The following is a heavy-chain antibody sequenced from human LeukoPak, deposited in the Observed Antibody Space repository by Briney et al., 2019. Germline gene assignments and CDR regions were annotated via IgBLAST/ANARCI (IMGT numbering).Heavy chain of an antibody. CDR2: ISGSGGTT. Sequence: PGGSLRLSCAASGFTFSSYSMNWVRQAPGRGLEWVSTISGSGGTTHFADSVKGRFTISRDNSGSTLYLQMNSLRAEDTAVYWCARGHSSGWYYFDSWGQGTLVTVSS. D-gene: IGHD6-19*01. CDR1: GFTFSSYS. V-gene: IGHV3-23*01. CDR3: ARGHSSGWYYFDS. J-gene: IGHJ4*02.